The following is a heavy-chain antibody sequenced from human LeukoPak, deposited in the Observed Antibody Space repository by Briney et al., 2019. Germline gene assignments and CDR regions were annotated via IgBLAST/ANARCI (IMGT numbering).Heavy chain of an antibody. V-gene: IGHV1-69*13. D-gene: IGHD3-10*01. CDR1: GGTFNSYA. CDR3: ARGHSFRGGYVSRWLDP. J-gene: IGHJ5*02. Sequence: GASVKVSCKASGGTFNSYAITWVRQAPGQGLEWMGGIIPIFGTANYAQKFQGRVTITADGSTSTAYMELSSLRFDDTAIYFCARGHSFRGGYVSRWLDPWGQGTLVTVSS. CDR2: IIPIFGTA.